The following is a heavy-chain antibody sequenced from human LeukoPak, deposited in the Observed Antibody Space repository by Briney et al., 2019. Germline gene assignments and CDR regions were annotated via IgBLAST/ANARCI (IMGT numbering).Heavy chain of an antibody. CDR2: IIPIFGTA. V-gene: IGHV1-69*05. Sequence: SVKVSCKASGGTFISYAISWVRQAPGQGREWMGGIIPIFGTANYAQKFQGRVTITTDESTSTAYMELSSLRSEDTAVYYCASARMEDYYYYMDVWGKGTTVTVSS. D-gene: IGHD1-1*01. CDR3: ASARMEDYYYYMDV. J-gene: IGHJ6*03. CDR1: GGTFISYA.